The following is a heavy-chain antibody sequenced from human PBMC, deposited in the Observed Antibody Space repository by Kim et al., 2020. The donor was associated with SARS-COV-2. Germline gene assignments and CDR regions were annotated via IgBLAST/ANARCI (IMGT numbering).Heavy chain of an antibody. V-gene: IGHV3-43*01. Sequence: GRFTISRDNSKNSLYLQMNSLRTEDTALYYCAKEDYGSGSYYYWGTFDYWGQGTLVTVSS. D-gene: IGHD3-10*01. J-gene: IGHJ4*02. CDR3: AKEDYGSGSYYYWGTFDY.